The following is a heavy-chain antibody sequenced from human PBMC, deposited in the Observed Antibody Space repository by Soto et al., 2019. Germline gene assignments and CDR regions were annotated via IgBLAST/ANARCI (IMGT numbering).Heavy chain of an antibody. CDR3: GYRRFGEDGYNF. CDR2: IYWNDNK. Sequence: QITLKESGPTLVKPTQTLTLTCTFSGFSLTTTDVGVGWIRQPPGKALEWLALIYWNDNKRYSPSLNHRLAISRDTSKSQVVLRMTNMDPADTGTYYCGYRRFGEDGYNFGGQGTLVTVSS. V-gene: IGHV2-5*01. CDR1: GFSLTTTDVG. D-gene: IGHD3-10*01. J-gene: IGHJ4*02.